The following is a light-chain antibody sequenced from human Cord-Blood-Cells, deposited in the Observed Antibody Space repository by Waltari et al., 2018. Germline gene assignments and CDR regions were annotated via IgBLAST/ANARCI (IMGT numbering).Light chain of an antibody. CDR2: GTS. CDR1: SSNLGAGYD. J-gene: IGLJ3*02. Sequence: QSVLTQPPSVSGAPGQRVTISCTGSSSNLGAGYDVYWYQQLPGTAPKLLIYGTSNRPSGVPDRFSGSKSGTSASLAITGLQAEDEADYYCQSYDSSLSVNWVFGGGTKLTVL. CDR3: QSYDSSLSVNWV. V-gene: IGLV1-40*01.